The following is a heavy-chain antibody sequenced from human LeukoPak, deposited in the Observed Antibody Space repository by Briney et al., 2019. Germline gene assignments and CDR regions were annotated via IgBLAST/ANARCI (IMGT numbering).Heavy chain of an antibody. V-gene: IGHV6-1*01. D-gene: IGHD3-16*01. J-gene: IGHJ2*01. CDR2: TYYTSKWYN. CDR1: GDSVSRSYAG. Sequence: SQTLSPTCAISGDSVSRSYAGWNWIRQSPSRVLGWLGRTYYTSKWYNEYALSVKSRITINPDTSKNQFSLQLNSVTPEDTAVYYCARQAWWSFGWYFDLWGRGTLVTVSS. CDR3: ARQAWWSFGWYFDL.